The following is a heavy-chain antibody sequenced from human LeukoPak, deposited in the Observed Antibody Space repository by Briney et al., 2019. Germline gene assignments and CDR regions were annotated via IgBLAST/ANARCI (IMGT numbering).Heavy chain of an antibody. CDR2: MYYSGNS. CDR3: ARSQSQSGSYRYYFTY. CDR1: GVSLGSAGYY. D-gene: IGHD1-26*01. V-gene: IGHV4-61*08. Sequence: SETLSLTCSVSGVSLGSAGYYWTWIRQPPGKGLEWIGYMYYSGNSNYNPFLKSRVTMSLDPSKNRFSLKLSSVTAADTAVYYCARSQSQSGSYRYYFTYWGQGTLVTVSS. J-gene: IGHJ4*02.